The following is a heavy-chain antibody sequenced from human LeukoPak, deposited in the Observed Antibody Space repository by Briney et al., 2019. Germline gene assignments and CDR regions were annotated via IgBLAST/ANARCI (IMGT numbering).Heavy chain of an antibody. J-gene: IGHJ4*02. CDR2: ISSDGSSK. D-gene: IGHD2-21*01. V-gene: IGHV3-30*18. CDR3: AKAPVTSCRGAYCYPFDS. Sequence: PGGSLRLSCAASGFTFSSYGMHWVRQAPGKGLDWVALISSDGSSKYYADSVKGRFTISRDNSKNTLYLQMNSLRAEDAAVYFCAKAPVTSCRGAYCYPFDSWGQGTLVTVSS. CDR1: GFTFSSYG.